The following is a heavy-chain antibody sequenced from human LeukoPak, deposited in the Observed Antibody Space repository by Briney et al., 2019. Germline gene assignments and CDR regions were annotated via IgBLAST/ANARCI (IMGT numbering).Heavy chain of an antibody. V-gene: IGHV5-51*01. D-gene: IGHD3-22*01. Sequence: GASLKISCKGSGYSFTSYWIGWVRPMPGKGLGWMGIIYPGDSDTRYSPSFQGQVTISADKSISTAYLQWSSLKASDTAMYYCARRDSSGFYSLGYWGQGTLVTVSS. CDR1: GYSFTSYW. CDR3: ARRDSSGFYSLGY. J-gene: IGHJ4*02. CDR2: IYPGDSDT.